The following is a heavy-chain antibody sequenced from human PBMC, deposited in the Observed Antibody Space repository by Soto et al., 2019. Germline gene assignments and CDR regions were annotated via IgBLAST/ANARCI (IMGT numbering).Heavy chain of an antibody. CDR3: ARVPTHYPASIGYHQFHP. CDR2: IHYSGGATYSP. D-gene: IGHD3-22*01. V-gene: IGHV4-31*03. Sequence: TRCVTSTLCGAFIITDCYDWTGIRRHPEKGLEWLGYIHYSGGATYSPSYNPSLQSRIAISVDISKSLFSLKLTSVTAADTAVYYCARVPTHYPASIGYHQFHPLGKGTLV. J-gene: IGHJ5*02. CDR1: GAFIITDCYD.